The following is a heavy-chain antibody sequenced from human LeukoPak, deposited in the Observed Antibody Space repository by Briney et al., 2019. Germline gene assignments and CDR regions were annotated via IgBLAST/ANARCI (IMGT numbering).Heavy chain of an antibody. Sequence: GESLRLSCEASGFTFSNYVIQWVRQAPGKGLEWLAVISYDGINKYYADSVKGRFTISRDHSKTTVDLQMDSLGGADTAVYYCARSPAYYYMDVWGKGTTVTVSS. CDR1: GFTFSNYV. CDR3: ARSPAYYYMDV. J-gene: IGHJ6*03. V-gene: IGHV3-30-3*01. CDR2: ISYDGINK.